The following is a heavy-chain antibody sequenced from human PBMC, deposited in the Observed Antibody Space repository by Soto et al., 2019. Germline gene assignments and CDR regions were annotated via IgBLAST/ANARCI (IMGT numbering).Heavy chain of an antibody. D-gene: IGHD3-22*01. CDR1: GFTFSSYS. CDR3: ARDRLDYYDSRYYGMDV. J-gene: IGHJ6*02. CDR2: ISSSSSYI. V-gene: IGHV3-21*01. Sequence: PGGSLRLSCAASGFTFSSYSMNWVRQAPGKGLEWVSSISSSSSYIYYADSVKGRFTISRDNAKNSLYLQMNSLRAEDTAVYYCARDRLDYYDSRYYGMDVWGQGTTVTV.